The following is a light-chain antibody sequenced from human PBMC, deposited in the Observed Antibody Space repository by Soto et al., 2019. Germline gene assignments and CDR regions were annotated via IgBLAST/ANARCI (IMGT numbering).Light chain of an antibody. CDR2: DAS. Sequence: EIVLTQSPATLYLSPGERATLSCRASQSVSSYLAWYQQKPGQAPRLLIYDASNRATGIPARFSGSGSGTDFTLTISSLEPEDFAVDYCQQRSNWPPYTFGQGTKLEIK. CDR1: QSVSSY. J-gene: IGKJ2*01. CDR3: QQRSNWPPYT. V-gene: IGKV3-11*01.